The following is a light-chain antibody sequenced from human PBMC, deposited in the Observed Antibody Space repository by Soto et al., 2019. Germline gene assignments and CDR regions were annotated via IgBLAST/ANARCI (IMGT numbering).Light chain of an antibody. CDR1: QSVTNSF. CDR3: QQYNSDSIT. V-gene: IGKV3-20*01. J-gene: IGKJ5*01. CDR2: GAS. Sequence: PGERATLSCRASQSVTNSFLAWYQQKPGQAPRLLIYGASRRATGIPDRFTGSGSGTDFTLTISSLQPDDFATYYCQQYNSDSITFGQGTRLEIK.